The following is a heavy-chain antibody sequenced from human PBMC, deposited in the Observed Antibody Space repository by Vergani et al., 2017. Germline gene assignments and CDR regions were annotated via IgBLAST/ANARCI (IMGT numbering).Heavy chain of an antibody. Sequence: QLQLQESGPGLVKPSETLSLTCTVSGGSISSSSYYWGWIRQPPGKGLEWIGCIYYSGSTYYNPSLKSRVTISVDTSKSQFSLKLSSVTAADTAVYYCARDRMIVVVITPKAPDAFDIWGQGTMVTVSS. V-gene: IGHV4-39*07. J-gene: IGHJ3*02. CDR2: IYYSGST. CDR1: GGSISSSSYY. CDR3: ARDRMIVVVITPKAPDAFDI. D-gene: IGHD3-22*01.